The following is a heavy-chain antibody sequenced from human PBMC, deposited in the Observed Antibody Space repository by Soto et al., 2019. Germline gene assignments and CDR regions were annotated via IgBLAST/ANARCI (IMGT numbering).Heavy chain of an antibody. J-gene: IGHJ6*02. CDR1: GYSFTSYW. CDR2: IDPSDSYT. D-gene: IGHD3-3*01. CDR3: ARRLHDFWSGYDYYYGMDV. Sequence: GESLKISCKGSGYSFTSYWISWVRQMPGKGLEWMGRIDPSDSYTRYSPSFQGQVTISADKSISTAYLQWSSLKASDTAMYYCARRLHDFWSGYDYYYGMDVWGQGTTVTVSS. V-gene: IGHV5-10-1*04.